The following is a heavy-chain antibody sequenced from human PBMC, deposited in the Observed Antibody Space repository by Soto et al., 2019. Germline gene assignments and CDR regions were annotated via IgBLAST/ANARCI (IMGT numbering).Heavy chain of an antibody. J-gene: IGHJ4*02. D-gene: IGHD6-13*01. CDR2: ISYDGSNK. CDR1: GFTFSSYA. Sequence: GGSLRLSCAASGFTFSSYAMHWVRQAPGKGLEWVAVISYDGSNKYYADSVKGRFTISRDNSKNTLYLQMNSLRAEDTAVYYCAPPPYSSSWYTYWGQGTLVTVSS. CDR3: APPPYSSSWYTY. V-gene: IGHV3-30-3*01.